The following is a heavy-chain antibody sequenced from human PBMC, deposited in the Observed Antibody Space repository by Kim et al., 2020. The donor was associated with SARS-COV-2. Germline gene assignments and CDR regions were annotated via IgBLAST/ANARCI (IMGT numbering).Heavy chain of an antibody. CDR1: GFTFSSYG. Sequence: GGSLRLSCVASGFTFSSYGMHWVRQAPGKGLEWVAVIWYDGSNKYYADSVKGRFTISRDNSKNTLYLQMNSLRAEDTAVYYCAKDRSALYVWGSHSGMDDWGQGTTVTVSS. J-gene: IGHJ6*02. D-gene: IGHD3-16*01. CDR2: IWYDGSNK. V-gene: IGHV3-33*06. CDR3: AKDRSALYVWGSHSGMDD.